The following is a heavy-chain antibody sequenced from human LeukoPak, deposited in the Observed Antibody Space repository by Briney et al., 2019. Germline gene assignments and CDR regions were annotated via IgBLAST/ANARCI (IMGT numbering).Heavy chain of an antibody. V-gene: IGHV3-7*01. J-gene: IGHJ3*02. CDR1: GFTFSSYW. CDR3: AREGRGWAVAGTSAFDI. D-gene: IGHD6-19*01. CDR2: IKQDGSEK. Sequence: GGSLRLSXAASGFTFSSYWMSWVRQAPGKGLEWVASIKQDGSEKYYVDSVKGRFTISRDNAKNSLYLQMNSLRAEDTAVYYCAREGRGWAVAGTSAFDIWGQGTMVTVSS.